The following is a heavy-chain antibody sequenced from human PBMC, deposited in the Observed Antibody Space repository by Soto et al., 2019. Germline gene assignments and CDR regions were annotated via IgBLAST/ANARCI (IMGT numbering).Heavy chain of an antibody. CDR3: GRENSPDYYYYGMDV. Sequence: PGGSLRLSCAASGFTFSSYSINWVRQAPGKGLEWVSYISSSSSTIYYADSVKGRFTISRDNAKNSLYLQMNSLRDEDTAVYYCGRENSPDYYYYGMDVWGQGTTVTVSS. J-gene: IGHJ6*02. CDR1: GFTFSSYS. CDR2: ISSSSSTI. D-gene: IGHD1-26*01. V-gene: IGHV3-48*02.